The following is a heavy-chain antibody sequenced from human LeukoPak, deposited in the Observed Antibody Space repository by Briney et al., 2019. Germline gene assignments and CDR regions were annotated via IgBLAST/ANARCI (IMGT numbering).Heavy chain of an antibody. Sequence: GGSLRLSRAATGITFRNYDMPWVRPTPRKRLGGVSTIGTAGDTYYPGSVKGRFTISRENAKNSLYLQMNSLRAGDTAVYYCARGYSSSWDELGRPNLEFDYWGQGTLVTVSS. CDR2: IGTAGDT. CDR1: GITFRNYD. CDR3: ARGYSSSWDELGRPNLEFDY. V-gene: IGHV3-13*01. J-gene: IGHJ4*02. D-gene: IGHD6-13*01.